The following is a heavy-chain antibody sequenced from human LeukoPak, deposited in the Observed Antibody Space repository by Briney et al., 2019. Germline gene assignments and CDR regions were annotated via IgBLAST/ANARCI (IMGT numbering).Heavy chain of an antibody. J-gene: IGHJ4*02. V-gene: IGHV3-48*03. CDR2: IISSGGNI. CDR3: ARANTIFGVEPDYYFDY. D-gene: IGHD3-3*01. CDR1: GFSFSIYE. Sequence: SGGSLRLSCAASGFSFSIYEMIWVRQAPGKGREWISYIISSGGNIYYADSVKVRFTISRDDAKNSLYLQMNSLRVEDTAVYYCARANTIFGVEPDYYFDYWGQGTLVSVSS.